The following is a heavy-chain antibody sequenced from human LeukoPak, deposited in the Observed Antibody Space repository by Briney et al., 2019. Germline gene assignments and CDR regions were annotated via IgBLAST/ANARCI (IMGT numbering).Heavy chain of an antibody. CDR2: IKEDGSEK. D-gene: IGHD3-16*01. CDR1: GFTFSSYW. J-gene: IGHJ3*02. V-gene: IGHV3-7*03. Sequence: GGSLRLSCAVSGFTFSSYWMTWVRQAPGKGLEWVAKIKEDGSEKYYVGSVKGRFTVSRDNVKNLLFLQMNSLRVEDTAAYYCARLHSAVYYGDAFDIWGQGTMVTVSS. CDR3: ARLHSAVYYGDAFDI.